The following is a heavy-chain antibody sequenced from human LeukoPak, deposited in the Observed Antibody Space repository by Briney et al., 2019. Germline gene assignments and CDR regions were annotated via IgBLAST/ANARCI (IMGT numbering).Heavy chain of an antibody. V-gene: IGHV3-30*02. D-gene: IGHD2-2*02. CDR2: IRYDGSNK. CDR3: AKGRGPYCSSTSCYIDY. J-gene: IGHJ4*02. CDR1: GFTFSSYG. Sequence: GGSLRLSCAASGFTFSSYGMHWVRQAPGKGLEWMAFIRYDGSNKYYADSVKGRFTISRDNSKNTLYLQMNSLRAEDTAVYYCAKGRGPYCSSTSCYIDYWGQGTLVTVSS.